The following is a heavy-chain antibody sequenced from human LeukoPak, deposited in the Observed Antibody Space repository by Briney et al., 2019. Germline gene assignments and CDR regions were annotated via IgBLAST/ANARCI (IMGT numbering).Heavy chain of an antibody. V-gene: IGHV3-66*01. D-gene: IGHD3-10*01. CDR3: ARDGPYYGSGAFDY. CDR1: GFTVSNNY. Sequence: GGSLRLSCAAYGFTVSNNYMSWVRQAPGKGLDWVSVLYSGGSTYYADSVQGRFTISRDNSKNTLYLQMNSLRVEDTAVYYCARDGPYYGSGAFDYWGQGTLVTVSS. CDR2: LYSGGST. J-gene: IGHJ4*02.